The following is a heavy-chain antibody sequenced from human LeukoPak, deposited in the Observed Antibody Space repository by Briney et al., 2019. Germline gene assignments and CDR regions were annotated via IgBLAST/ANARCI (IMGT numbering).Heavy chain of an antibody. CDR3: ARDKAVTTELTQYFQH. V-gene: IGHV1-3*01. CDR2: INAGNGNT. Sequence: ASVKVSCKASGYTFTSYAMHWVRQAPGQRLEWMGWINAGNGNTKYSQKFQVRVTMTTDTSTSTAYMELRSLTSDDTAVYYCARDKAVTTELTQYFQHWGQGTLVTVSS. J-gene: IGHJ1*01. CDR1: GYTFTSYA. D-gene: IGHD4-11*01.